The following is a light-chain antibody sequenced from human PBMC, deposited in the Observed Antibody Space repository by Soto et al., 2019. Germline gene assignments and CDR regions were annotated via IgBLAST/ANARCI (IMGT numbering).Light chain of an antibody. CDR2: AAS. J-gene: IGKJ1*01. CDR3: LQQYNYPRG. V-gene: IGKV1-17*01. CDR1: QGIGSD. Sequence: DVQMTQSPSSLSASVGDRVTITCRASQGIGSDLGWYQQKPGEAPKRLMYAASRLQSGVPSRFSGSGFGTHFPLTISSLQPEDFATYYCLQQYNYPRGFGPGNRVEV.